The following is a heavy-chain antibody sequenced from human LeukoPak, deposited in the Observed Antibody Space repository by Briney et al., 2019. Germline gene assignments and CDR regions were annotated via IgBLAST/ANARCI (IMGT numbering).Heavy chain of an antibody. V-gene: IGHV4-59*01. CDR3: ARAVSSYGAHYFDY. CDR1: GGSISSYY. D-gene: IGHD5-18*01. Sequence: PSETLSLTCTASGGSISSYYWSWIRQPPGKGLEWIGYIYYSGSINYNPSLKSRVTISVDTSKNQFSLKLSSVTAADTAVYYCARAVSSYGAHYFDYWGQGTLVTVSS. J-gene: IGHJ4*02. CDR2: IYYSGSI.